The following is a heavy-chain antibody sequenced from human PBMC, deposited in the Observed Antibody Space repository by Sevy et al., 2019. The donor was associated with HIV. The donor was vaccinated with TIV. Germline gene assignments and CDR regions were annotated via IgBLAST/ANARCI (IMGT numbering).Heavy chain of an antibody. CDR3: ATDPIIVLMVTDGMDV. J-gene: IGHJ6*02. D-gene: IGHD2-8*01. V-gene: IGHV3-15*01. CDR1: GLTFTYAW. CDR2: IKSKVDGGTT. Sequence: GGSLRLSCAVSGLTFTYAWMSWVRQAPGKGLEWVGRIKSKVDGGTTDYGAPVKGRFTISRDDSKNTLYLQMNSLKTEDTAVYYCATDPIIVLMVTDGMDVWGQVTTVTVSS.